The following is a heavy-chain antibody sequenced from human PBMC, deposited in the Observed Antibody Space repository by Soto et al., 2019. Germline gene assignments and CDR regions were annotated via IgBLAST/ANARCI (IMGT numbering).Heavy chain of an antibody. V-gene: IGHV1-3*01. CDR1: GYTFTSYA. CDR2: INAGNGNT. Sequence: ASVKVSCKASGYTFTSYAMHWVRHAPGQRLEWMGWINAGNGNTKYSQKFQGRVTITRDTSASTAYMELSSLRSEDTAVYYCARDGQWLVNWFDPWGQGTLVTVSS. D-gene: IGHD6-19*01. CDR3: ARDGQWLVNWFDP. J-gene: IGHJ5*02.